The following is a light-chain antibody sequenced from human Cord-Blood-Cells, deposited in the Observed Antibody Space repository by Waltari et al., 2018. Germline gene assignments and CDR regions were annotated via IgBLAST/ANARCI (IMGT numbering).Light chain of an antibody. CDR3: QQSYSTPVKTRH. J-gene: IGKJ3*01. Sequence: DIQMTQSPSSLSASVGDRVTITCRASQSISSYLNWYQQKPGKAPKLLIYAASSLQSGVPSRFSGSGSGTDFTLTISSLQPEDFATYYCQQSYSTPVKTRHFGPGTKVDIK. CDR1: QSISSY. V-gene: IGKV1-39*01. CDR2: AAS.